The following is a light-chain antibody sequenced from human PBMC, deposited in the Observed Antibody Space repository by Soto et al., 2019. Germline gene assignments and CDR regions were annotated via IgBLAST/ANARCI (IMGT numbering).Light chain of an antibody. J-gene: IGLJ2*01. CDR1: SIDVGGYNY. V-gene: IGLV2-14*01. CDR2: GVT. Sequence: QSALTQPASVSGSPGQSITISCTGTSIDVGGYNYVSWYQHHPGKAPKLMIYGVTNRPSGVSIRFSGSKSGNTASLTISGLQPEDEADYYCTSYIHRRTLVVFCGGTKLTVL. CDR3: TSYIHRRTLVV.